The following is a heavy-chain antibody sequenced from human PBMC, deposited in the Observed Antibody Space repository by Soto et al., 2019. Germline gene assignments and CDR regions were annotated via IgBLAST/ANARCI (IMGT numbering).Heavy chain of an antibody. CDR1: GGSISSSSYY. Sequence: QLQLQESGPGLVKPSETLSLTCTVSGGSISSSSYYWGWIRQPPGKGLEWIGSIYYSGSTYYNPSLKSRVTISVDTSKNQFSLKLSSVTAADTAVYYCATPEYSSGWYVYWGQGTLVTVSS. CDR2: IYYSGST. J-gene: IGHJ4*02. D-gene: IGHD6-19*01. V-gene: IGHV4-39*01. CDR3: ATPEYSSGWYVY.